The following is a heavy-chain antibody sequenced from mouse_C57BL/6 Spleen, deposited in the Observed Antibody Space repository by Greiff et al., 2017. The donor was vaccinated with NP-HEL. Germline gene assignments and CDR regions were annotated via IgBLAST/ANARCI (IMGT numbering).Heavy chain of an antibody. D-gene: IGHD6-1*01. CDR2: IYTGGGYT. Sequence: VQLQQSGAELVRPGTSVKMSCKASGYTFTNYWIGWAKQRPGHGLEWIGDIYTGGGYTNYNEKFKGKATLTADKSSSTAYMQFSSLTSEDSAIYYCARASRRGYAMDYWGQGTSVTVSS. CDR1: GYTFTNYW. J-gene: IGHJ4*01. CDR3: ARASRRGYAMDY. V-gene: IGHV1-63*01.